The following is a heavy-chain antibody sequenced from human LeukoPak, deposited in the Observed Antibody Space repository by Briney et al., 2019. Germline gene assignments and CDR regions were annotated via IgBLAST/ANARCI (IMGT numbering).Heavy chain of an antibody. CDR3: AREYCSGGSCLGDFDY. D-gene: IGHD2-15*01. CDR1: GFTFSSYW. J-gene: IGHJ4*02. Sequence: GGSLRLSCAASGFTFSSYWMHWVRQAPGKGLVWVSRINSDGSSTSYADFVKGRFTISRDNAKNTLYLQMNSLRAEDTAVYYCAREYCSGGSCLGDFDYWGQGTLVTVSS. CDR2: INSDGSST. V-gene: IGHV3-74*01.